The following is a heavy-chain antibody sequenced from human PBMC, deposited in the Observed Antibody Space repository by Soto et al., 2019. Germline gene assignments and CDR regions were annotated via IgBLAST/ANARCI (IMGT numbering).Heavy chain of an antibody. J-gene: IGHJ4*02. CDR2: IYYSGST. V-gene: IGHV4-31*03. Sequence: SETLSLTCTVSGGSISSGGYYWSWIRKHPGKGLEWIGYIYYSGSTYYNPSLKSRVTISVDTSKNQFSLKLSSVTAADTAVYYCARVSVTYYYGSGSYHYFDYWGQGTLVTVSS. D-gene: IGHD3-10*01. CDR1: GGSISSGGYY. CDR3: ARVSVTYYYGSGSYHYFDY.